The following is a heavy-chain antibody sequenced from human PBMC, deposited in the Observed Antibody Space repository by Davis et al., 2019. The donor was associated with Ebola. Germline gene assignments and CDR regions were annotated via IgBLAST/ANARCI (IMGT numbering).Heavy chain of an antibody. CDR3: ARPLGSSGYYLYW. CDR1: GYTFTSYA. J-gene: IGHJ4*02. V-gene: IGHV1-3*01. D-gene: IGHD3-22*01. Sequence: ASVKVSCKASGYTFTSYAMHWVRQAPGQRLEWMGWINAGNGNTKYSQKFQGRVTITRDTSAGTAYMELSSLRSEDTAVYYCARPLGSSGYYLYWWGQGTLVTVSS. CDR2: INAGNGNT.